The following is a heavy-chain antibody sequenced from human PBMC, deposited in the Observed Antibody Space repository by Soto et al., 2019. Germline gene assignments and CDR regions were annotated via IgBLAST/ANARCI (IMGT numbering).Heavy chain of an antibody. CDR2: IYYSGST. V-gene: IGHV4-59*01. D-gene: IGHD3-22*01. J-gene: IGHJ3*02. CDR1: GGSISSYY. Sequence: PSETLSLTCTVSGGSISSYYWSWIRQPPGKGLEWIGYIYYSGSTNYNPSLKSRVTISVDTSKNQFSLKLSSVTAADTAVYYCARVYYYDSSGYLRGDAFDIWGQGTMVTVSS. CDR3: ARVYYYDSSGYLRGDAFDI.